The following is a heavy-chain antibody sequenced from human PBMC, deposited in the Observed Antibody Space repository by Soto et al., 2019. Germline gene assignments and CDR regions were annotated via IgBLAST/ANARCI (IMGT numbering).Heavy chain of an antibody. CDR3: ARGPRNWGVDY. Sequence: QVQLVQSGAEVKKPGASVKVSCKAAAYTFTSYDINWVRQATGQDFEWMGWMNPNNGNTAYAQKFQGRVTMTRDTSKSTGFMELSSLTSEDTAVYYGARGPRNWGVDYWGQGTLVTVSS. D-gene: IGHD7-27*01. CDR2: MNPNNGNT. CDR1: AYTFTSYD. J-gene: IGHJ4*02. V-gene: IGHV1-8*01.